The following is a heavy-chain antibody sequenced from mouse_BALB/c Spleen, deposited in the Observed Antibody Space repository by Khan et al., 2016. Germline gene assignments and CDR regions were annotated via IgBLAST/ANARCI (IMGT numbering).Heavy chain of an antibody. CDR3: ARDPFYYYGSSYWYVDV. J-gene: IGHJ1*01. CDR2: ISYDGSN. CDR1: GYSITSGYY. D-gene: IGHD1-1*01. Sequence: EVQLQESGPGLVKPSQSLSLTCSVTGYSITSGYYWNWIRQFPGNKLEWMGYISYDGSNNYNPSLKNRISITRATSKNQFFLKLNSVTTEDTATYYCARDPFYYYGSSYWYVDVWGAGTTVTVSS. V-gene: IGHV3-6*02.